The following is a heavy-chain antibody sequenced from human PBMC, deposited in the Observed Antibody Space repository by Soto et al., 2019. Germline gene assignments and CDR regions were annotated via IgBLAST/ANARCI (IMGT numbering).Heavy chain of an antibody. V-gene: IGHV3-30*18. CDR3: AKDRPYSGYDLTYYFDY. CDR2: ISYDGSNK. CDR1: GFTFSSYG. Sequence: QVQLVESGGGVVQPGRSLRLSCAASGFTFSSYGMHWVRQAPGKGLEWVAVISYDGSNKYYADSVKGRFTISRDNSTNTLYLQMNSLRAEDTAVYYCAKDRPYSGYDLTYYFDYWGQGTLVTVSS. J-gene: IGHJ4*02. D-gene: IGHD5-12*01.